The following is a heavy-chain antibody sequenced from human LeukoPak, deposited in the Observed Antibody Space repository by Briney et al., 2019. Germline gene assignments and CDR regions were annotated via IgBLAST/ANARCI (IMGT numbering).Heavy chain of an antibody. Sequence: GGSLRLSCAASGFTFSNHAMSWVRQAPGKGLEWVSTIGGSGSNTFYADSVKGRFTISRDNSKNTLYLQMNSLRAEDSAVYYCAKGGRFGSGWAYDYWGQGMLVTVSS. D-gene: IGHD6-19*01. CDR1: GFTFSNHA. CDR2: IGGSGSNT. V-gene: IGHV3-23*01. J-gene: IGHJ4*02. CDR3: AKGGRFGSGWAYDY.